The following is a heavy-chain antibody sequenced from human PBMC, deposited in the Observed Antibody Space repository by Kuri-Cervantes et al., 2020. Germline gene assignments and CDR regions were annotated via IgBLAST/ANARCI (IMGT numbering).Heavy chain of an antibody. J-gene: IGHJ2*01. CDR3: ARDWRGSGDQYPFDL. Sequence: SETLSLTCIVSGGSISRYYWSWIRQPPGKGLEWIGYIYYSGSTNSNPSLKSRVTISIDTSKHQFSLKLTSVTAADTAVYYCARDWRGSGDQYPFDLWGRGTLVTVSS. V-gene: IGHV4-59*01. CDR1: GGSISRYY. D-gene: IGHD6-19*01. CDR2: IYYSGST.